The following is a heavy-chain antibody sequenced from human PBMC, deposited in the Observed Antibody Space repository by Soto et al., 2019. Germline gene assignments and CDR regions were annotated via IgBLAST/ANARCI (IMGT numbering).Heavy chain of an antibody. J-gene: IGHJ4*02. CDR1: GFTVSSNY. CDR3: AGSVGGGFDY. V-gene: IGHV3-66*01. Sequence: EVQLVESGGGLVQPGGSLRLSCAASGFTVSSNYMSWVRQAPGKGLAWVSVVYIGGNTYYAESVEDRFTISRDNFQNMVYLQVNSLRAEATGVYYCAGSVGGGFDYWGQGTLVTVSS. CDR2: VYIGGNT. D-gene: IGHD3-16*01.